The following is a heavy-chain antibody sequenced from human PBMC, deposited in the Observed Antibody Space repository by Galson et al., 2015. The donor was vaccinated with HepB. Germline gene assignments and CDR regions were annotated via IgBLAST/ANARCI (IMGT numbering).Heavy chain of an antibody. D-gene: IGHD2/OR15-2a*01. V-gene: IGHV1-69*04. CDR1: GGTFSTYA. CDR2: ITYILTIT. CDR3: ARHSLCDDSSTTYPRCYSYHMDV. Sequence: SVKVSCTASGGTFSTYAIRWVRQAPGQGLEWMGRITYILTITNSAQNFQGRVTITEDNSTNTAYMEMSSLRSEDTAVYFCARHSLCDDSSTTYPRCYSYHMDVWGQGTAVTVSS. J-gene: IGHJ6*02.